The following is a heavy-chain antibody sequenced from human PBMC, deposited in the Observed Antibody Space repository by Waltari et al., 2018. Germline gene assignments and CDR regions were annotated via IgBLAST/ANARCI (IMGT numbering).Heavy chain of an antibody. CDR3: ARDTIFGVVIPDY. V-gene: IGHV1-3*01. CDR2: INAGNGNT. Sequence: QVQLVQSGAEVKKPGASVKVSCKASGYTFTSYAMHWVRQAPGQRLEWMGWINAGNGNTKDSQKFQGRVTITRDTSASTAYMELSSLRSEDTAVYYCARDTIFGVVIPDYWGQGTLVTVSS. J-gene: IGHJ4*02. D-gene: IGHD3-3*01. CDR1: GYTFTSYA.